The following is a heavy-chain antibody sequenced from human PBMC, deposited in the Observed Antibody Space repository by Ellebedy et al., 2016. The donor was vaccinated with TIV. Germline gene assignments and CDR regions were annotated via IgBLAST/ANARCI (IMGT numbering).Heavy chain of an antibody. CDR3: VYGDSRFYYFGY. Sequence: MPSETLSLTCAVYGGSFSGYSWSWIRQPPGKGLAWIGDVHHTVSTNYNPPLKSRVTMSVDTSKKQFSRKLTSVTAADTAVYYCVYGDSRFYYFGYWGQGTLVTVSS. V-gene: IGHV4-34*01. CDR2: VHHTVST. CDR1: GGSFSGYS. J-gene: IGHJ4*02. D-gene: IGHD4-17*01.